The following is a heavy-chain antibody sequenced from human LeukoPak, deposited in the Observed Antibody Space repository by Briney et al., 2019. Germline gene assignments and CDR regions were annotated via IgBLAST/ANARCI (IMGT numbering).Heavy chain of an antibody. J-gene: IGHJ3*02. CDR2: INPNSDDT. CDR3: ARVTVVRAFDI. V-gene: IGHV1-2*02. D-gene: IGHD3-22*01. CDR1: GYTFTGYY. Sequence: ASVKVSCKASGYTFTGYYIHWVRQAPGQGLEWMGWINPNSDDTNFAQNFQGRVTMTRDTSISTAYMELSSLRSDDTAVYYCARVTVVRAFDIWGQGTMVTVSS.